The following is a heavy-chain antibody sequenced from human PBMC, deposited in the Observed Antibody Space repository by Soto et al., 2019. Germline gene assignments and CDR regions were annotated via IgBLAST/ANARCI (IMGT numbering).Heavy chain of an antibody. CDR2: INHSGST. V-gene: IGHV4-34*01. CDR1: SGFFSGYY. CDR3: ARGAFGQTTVTPEYYYYYGMDV. Sequence: PSETLSLTCAVYSGFFSGYYWSWIRQPPGKGLEWIGEINHSGSTNYNPSLKSRVTISVDTSKNQFSLKLSSVTAADTAVYYCARGAFGQTTVTPEYYYYYGMDVWGQGTTVTVSS. D-gene: IGHD4-17*01. J-gene: IGHJ6*02.